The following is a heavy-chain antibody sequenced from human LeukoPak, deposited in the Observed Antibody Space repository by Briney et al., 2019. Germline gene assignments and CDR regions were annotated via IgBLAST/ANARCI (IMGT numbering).Heavy chain of an antibody. J-gene: IGHJ4*02. D-gene: IGHD2-2*01. V-gene: IGHV4-30-2*01. CDR1: GGSISSGGYS. CDR2: IYHSGST. CDR3: ASRPLNTAANSPLDY. Sequence: SETLSLTCAVSGGSISSGGYSWSWIRQPPGKGLEWIGYIYHSGSTYYNPSLKSRVTISVDTSKNQFSLRLSSVTAADTAVYYCASRPLNTAANSPLDYWGQGTLVTVSS.